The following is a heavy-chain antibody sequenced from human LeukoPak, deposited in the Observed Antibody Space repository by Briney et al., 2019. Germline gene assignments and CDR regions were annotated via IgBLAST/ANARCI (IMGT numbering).Heavy chain of an antibody. CDR2: ISSSGSTI. V-gene: IGHV3-11*01. CDR1: GFTFSDYY. J-gene: IGHJ5*01. D-gene: IGHD4-17*01. Sequence: GGSLRLSCAASGFTFSDYYMSWIRQAPGKGLEWVSYISSSGSTIYYADSVKGRFTISRDNAKNSLYLQMNSLRAEDTAVYYCAGGARYGAARWFDSWGQGTLVTVSS. CDR3: AGGARYGAARWFDS.